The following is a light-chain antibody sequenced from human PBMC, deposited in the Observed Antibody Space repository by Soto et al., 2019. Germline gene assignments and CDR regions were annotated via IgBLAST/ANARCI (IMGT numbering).Light chain of an antibody. V-gene: IGKV3-20*01. CDR2: DAS. CDR3: QQYGGSPQT. J-gene: IGKJ1*01. CDR1: QSVSNNY. Sequence: EIVLTQSPGTLSLSPGERATLSCRASQSVSNNYLAWYQQKPGQAPRLLIYDASSRATGIPERFVCSGAGTDCTRTISRLEPEDVEMYYCQQYGGSPQTFGRGTKVDIK.